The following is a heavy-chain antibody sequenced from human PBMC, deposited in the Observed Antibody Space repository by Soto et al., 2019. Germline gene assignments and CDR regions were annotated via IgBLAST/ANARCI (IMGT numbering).Heavy chain of an antibody. CDR3: AGDWWYCSSWYQRPWCMDV. D-gene: IGHD6-13*01. CDR1: GGTFSSYA. CDR2: IIPIFGTA. J-gene: IGHJ6*04. Sequence: QVQLVQSGAEVKKPGSSVKVSCKASGGTFSSYAISWVLQAPGQGLEWMGGIIPIFGTANYAQTFQGRVTITADEYTSTAYVELSSLRSENTAVYYCAGDWWYCSSWYQRPWCMDVGGKGTTVTVSS. V-gene: IGHV1-69*12.